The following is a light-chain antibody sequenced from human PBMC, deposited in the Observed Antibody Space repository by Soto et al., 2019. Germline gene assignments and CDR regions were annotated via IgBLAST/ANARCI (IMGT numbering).Light chain of an antibody. V-gene: IGKV3-20*01. Sequence: EIVLTQSPGTLSLSPGERATLSCRASQPVSSNYLAWYQHKPGQAPRLLIYGASSRATGIPDRFSGSGSGTDFTLTISRLEHEDFEVYYCQQYGTSLRTLGQGTKVDIK. CDR1: QPVSSNY. CDR2: GAS. CDR3: QQYGTSLRT. J-gene: IGKJ1*01.